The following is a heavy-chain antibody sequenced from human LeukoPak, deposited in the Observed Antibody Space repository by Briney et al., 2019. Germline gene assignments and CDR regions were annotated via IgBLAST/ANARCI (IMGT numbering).Heavy chain of an antibody. CDR1: GGTFSSYA. CDR2: IIPIFGTA. D-gene: IGHD3-22*01. J-gene: IGHJ4*02. Sequence: SVKVSCTASGGTFSSYAISWVRQAPGQGLEWMGGIIPIFGTANYAQKFQGRVTITADESTSTAYMELSSLRSEDTAVYYCARARSPMYSSGYTSDYWGQGTLVTVSS. CDR3: ARARSPMYSSGYTSDY. V-gene: IGHV1-69*13.